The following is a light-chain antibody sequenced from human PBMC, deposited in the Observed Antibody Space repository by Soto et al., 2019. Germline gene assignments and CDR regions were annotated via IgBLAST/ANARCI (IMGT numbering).Light chain of an antibody. CDR1: QNINNY. V-gene: IGKV1-39*01. CDR3: QQTYSSPRT. Sequence: DLQMTHSPASLSSSVRDRFTITCRASQNINNYLNWYQQKPGKAPKVLIYGTSSLQSGVPSRFSGSGSATDFTLTISSLQPEDFATYYCQQTYSSPRTFGQGTKVDIK. J-gene: IGKJ1*01. CDR2: GTS.